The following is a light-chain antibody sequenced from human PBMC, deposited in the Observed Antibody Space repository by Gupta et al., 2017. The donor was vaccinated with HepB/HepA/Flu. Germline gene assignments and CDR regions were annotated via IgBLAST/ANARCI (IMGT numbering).Light chain of an antibody. CDR3: QQYENWPPWT. V-gene: IGKV3-15*01. J-gene: IGKJ1*01. Sequence: EIVMTQSPATLSVSPGERATLSCRASQSVSTNLAWYQQKPGQAPRLLIHGASTRATGIPARFSGRGSGTEFTPTISSLQSEDSAVYYCQQYENWPPWTFGQGTKVEIK. CDR1: QSVSTN. CDR2: GAS.